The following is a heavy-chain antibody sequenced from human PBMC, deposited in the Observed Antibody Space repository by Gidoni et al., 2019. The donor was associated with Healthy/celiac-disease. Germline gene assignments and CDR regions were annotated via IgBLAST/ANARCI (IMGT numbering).Heavy chain of an antibody. CDR2: TNPSGGST. J-gene: IGHJ4*02. Sequence: QDQLVQSGAEVKKPGASVKVSCTASGYTLTSYDLHWVRQAPGQGLEWMGITNPSGGSTSYEQKFQSRVTMTRDTSTSTVYMELSSLGSEDTAVYYCARDPNTAMVSGLDYWGQGTLVTVSS. V-gene: IGHV1-46*01. CDR1: GYTLTSYD. D-gene: IGHD5-18*01. CDR3: ARDPNTAMVSGLDY.